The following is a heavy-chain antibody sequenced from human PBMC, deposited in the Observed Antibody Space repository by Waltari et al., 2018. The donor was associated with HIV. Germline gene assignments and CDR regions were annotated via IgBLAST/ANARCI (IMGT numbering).Heavy chain of an antibody. Sequence: EVQLLESGGGLGQRGGSLRLYCAASGFTFSHFVLSWVRQAPGKGLEWVSSISGSGGSTYYADSVKGRFTVSRDNSKDTLFLQMNSLRAEDTALYYCAKEGIIVITDAFDIWGQGTMVIVSS. CDR2: ISGSGGST. CDR1: GFTFSHFV. CDR3: AKEGIIVITDAFDI. V-gene: IGHV3-23*01. D-gene: IGHD3-22*01. J-gene: IGHJ3*02.